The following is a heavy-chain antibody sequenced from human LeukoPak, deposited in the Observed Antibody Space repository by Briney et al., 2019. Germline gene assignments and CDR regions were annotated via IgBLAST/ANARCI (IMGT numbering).Heavy chain of an antibody. V-gene: IGHV3-9*01. Sequence: GGSLRLSCAASGFTFDDYAMHWVRQAPGKGLEWVSGISWNSGSIGYADSVKGRFTISRDNAKNSLYLQMNSLRAEDTALYYCAKDMAAVKNAFDIWGQGTMVTVSS. D-gene: IGHD6-13*01. J-gene: IGHJ3*02. CDR2: ISWNSGSI. CDR3: AKDMAAVKNAFDI. CDR1: GFTFDDYA.